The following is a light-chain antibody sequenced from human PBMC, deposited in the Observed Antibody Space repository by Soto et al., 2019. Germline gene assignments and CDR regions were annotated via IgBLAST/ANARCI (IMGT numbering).Light chain of an antibody. CDR1: QDISNS. CDR2: DAS. CDR3: QQYNNLPLT. V-gene: IGKV1-33*01. J-gene: IGKJ4*01. Sequence: DIQMTQSPSSLSASVGERVTITCQASQDISNSLNWYQQRPGKAPNLLIYDASNLETGIPSRFSGSGSGTHFTLSISSLQPEDIATYHCQQYNNLPLTFGGGTKVDIK.